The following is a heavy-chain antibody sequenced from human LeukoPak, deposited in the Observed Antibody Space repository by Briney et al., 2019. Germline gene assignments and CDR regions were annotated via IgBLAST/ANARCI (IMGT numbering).Heavy chain of an antibody. CDR1: GYTFTSYD. Sequence: ASVTVSCKASGYTFTSYDINWVRQATGQGLEWVGWMNPGSGNTGLAQKFQGRVTMTSNSSTSTAYMELSSLRSEDTAVYFCARASRQVKGYDSAGYYYFGYWGQGAVVTVSS. V-gene: IGHV1-8*01. CDR3: ARASRQVKGYDSAGYYYFGY. CDR2: MNPGSGNT. D-gene: IGHD3-22*01. J-gene: IGHJ4*02.